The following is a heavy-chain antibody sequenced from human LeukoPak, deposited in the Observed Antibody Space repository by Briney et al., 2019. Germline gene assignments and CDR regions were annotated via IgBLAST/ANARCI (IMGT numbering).Heavy chain of an antibody. D-gene: IGHD3-22*01. CDR3: ARTHGPGDSSGFDY. V-gene: IGHV2-70*11. CDR2: IDWDDDK. CDR1: GFSLSTSGMC. J-gene: IGHJ4*02. Sequence: SGPALVKPTQTLTLTCTFSGFSLSTSGMCVSWIRQPPGKALEWLARIDWDDDKYYSTSLKTRLTISKDTSKNQVVLTMTNMDPVDTATYYCARTHGPGDSSGFDYWGQGTLVTVSS.